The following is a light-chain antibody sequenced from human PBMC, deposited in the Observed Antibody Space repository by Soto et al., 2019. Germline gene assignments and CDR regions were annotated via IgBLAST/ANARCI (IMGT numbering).Light chain of an antibody. CDR2: GAS. CDR1: QSVSSN. J-gene: IGKJ1*01. Sequence: EIVMPQSPATLSVSPGERATLCCRASQSVSSNLAWYQQKPGQAPRLLVYGASTRATGIPASFSGSGSGTEFFLLISSLKSADFAVYYCQQYNNWHTWTFGHGTKVDIK. CDR3: QQYNNWHTWT. V-gene: IGKV3-15*01.